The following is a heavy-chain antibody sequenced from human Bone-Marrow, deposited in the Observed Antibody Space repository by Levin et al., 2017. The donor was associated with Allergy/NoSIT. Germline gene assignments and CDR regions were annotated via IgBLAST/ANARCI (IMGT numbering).Heavy chain of an antibody. CDR2: IYYSGST. CDR3: AGGKDQSPIIDY. CDR1: GGSISSYY. J-gene: IGHJ4*02. V-gene: IGHV4-59*01. Sequence: PSETLSLTCTVSGGSISSYYWGWIRQPPGKGLEWIGYIYYSGSTNYNPSLKSRVTISVDTSKNQFSLKLSSVTAADTAVYYCAGGKDQSPIIDYWGQGTLVTVSS. D-gene: IGHD2-2*01.